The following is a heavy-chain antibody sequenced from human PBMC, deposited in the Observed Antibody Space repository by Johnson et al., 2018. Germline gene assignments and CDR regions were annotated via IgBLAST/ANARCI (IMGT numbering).Heavy chain of an antibody. D-gene: IGHD6-19*01. CDR1: GFTFSSYS. V-gene: IGHV3-48*01. CDR2: ISSSSSTI. CDR3: ARDAGSGWGEYFQH. Sequence: EVQLVESGGGLVQXGGSLRLSCAASGFTFSSYSMNWVRQAPGKGLEWVSYISSSSSTIYYADSVTGRFTISRDNAKNSLYLQMNSLRAEDTAVYYCARDAGSGWGEYFQHWGQGTLVTVSS. J-gene: IGHJ1*01.